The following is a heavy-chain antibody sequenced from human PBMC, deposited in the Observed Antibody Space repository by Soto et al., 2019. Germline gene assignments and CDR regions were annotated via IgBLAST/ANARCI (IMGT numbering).Heavy chain of an antibody. J-gene: IGHJ4*02. D-gene: IGHD6-19*01. CDR2: IIPLFGTA. V-gene: IGHV1-69*13. CDR1: GGTFSSYA. Sequence: SVKVSCKASGGTFSSYAINWVRQAPGQGLEWMGAIIPLFGTADYSQKFQGRVTITADESTSTAYMELSSLRFDDTAVYFCARPKGTYSSGYYYFDFWGQGTLVTVSS. CDR3: ARPKGTYSSGYYYFDF.